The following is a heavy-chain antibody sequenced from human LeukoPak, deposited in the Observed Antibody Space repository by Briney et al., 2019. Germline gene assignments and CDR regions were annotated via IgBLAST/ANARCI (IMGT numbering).Heavy chain of an antibody. Sequence: GGSLRLSCAASGFTFSNAWMSWVRQAPGKGLEWVSGINWNGGSTGYADSVKGRFTISRDNAKNSLYLQMNSLRAEDTALYYCARGVYYYDSSGYYILGYWGQGTLVTVSS. D-gene: IGHD3-22*01. J-gene: IGHJ4*02. CDR1: GFTFSNAW. CDR2: INWNGGST. CDR3: ARGVYYYDSSGYYILGY. V-gene: IGHV3-20*04.